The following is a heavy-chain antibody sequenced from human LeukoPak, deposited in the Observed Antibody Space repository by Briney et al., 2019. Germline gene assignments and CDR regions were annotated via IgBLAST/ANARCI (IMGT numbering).Heavy chain of an antibody. CDR3: ARDKGRWELLYYFDY. D-gene: IGHD1-26*01. CDR2: ITYDGSNK. CDR1: GFTFSSNA. V-gene: IGHV3-30-3*01. J-gene: IGHJ4*02. Sequence: GGSLRLSCAASGFTFSSNAMHWVRQAPGKGLEWVAVITYDGSNKYYADSVKGRFTISRDNSKNTLYLQMNSLRAEDTAVYYCARDKGRWELLYYFDYWGQGTLVTVSS.